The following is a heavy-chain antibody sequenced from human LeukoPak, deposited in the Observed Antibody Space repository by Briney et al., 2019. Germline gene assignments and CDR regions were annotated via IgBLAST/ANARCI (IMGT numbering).Heavy chain of an antibody. Sequence: KSSETLSLTCAVYGGSFSGYYWSWIRQPPGKGLEWIGEINHSGSTNYNPSLKSRVTISVDTSKNQFSLKLSSVTAADTAVYYCARVFSETSYGGDYFDYWGQGTLVTVSS. CDR2: INHSGST. CDR1: GGSFSGYY. V-gene: IGHV4-34*01. CDR3: ARVFSETSYGGDYFDY. J-gene: IGHJ4*02. D-gene: IGHD4-23*01.